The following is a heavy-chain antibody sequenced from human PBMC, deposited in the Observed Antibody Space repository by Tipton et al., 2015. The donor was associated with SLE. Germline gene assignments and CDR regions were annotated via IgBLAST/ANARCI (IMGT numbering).Heavy chain of an antibody. CDR1: GFTFSSYW. D-gene: IGHD4-23*01. CDR3: ASGGYGGNPDY. CDR2: IKQDGSEK. J-gene: IGHJ4*02. V-gene: IGHV3-7*01. Sequence: SLRLSCAASGFTFSSYWMSWVRQAPGKGLEWAANIKQDGSEKYYVDSVKGRFTISRDNAKNSLYLQMNSLRAEDTAVYYCASGGYGGNPDYWGQGTLVTVSS.